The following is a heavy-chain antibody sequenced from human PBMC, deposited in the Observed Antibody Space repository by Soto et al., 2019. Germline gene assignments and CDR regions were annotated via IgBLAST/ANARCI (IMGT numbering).Heavy chain of an antibody. V-gene: IGHV4-59*02. CDR2: IYYIGAY. D-gene: IGHD1-7*01. CDR3: ARTPETRDWLDP. CDR1: GASVSSYY. J-gene: IGHJ5*02. Sequence: QVQLQQSGPGLVRPSETLSLSCSVSGASVSSYYWSWVRQPPGKGLEWIGYIYYIGAYNYNPSLKSRVTISVDTSKNQFSLKLPSVNAADTAVYYCARTPETRDWLDPWGPGTLVTVSS.